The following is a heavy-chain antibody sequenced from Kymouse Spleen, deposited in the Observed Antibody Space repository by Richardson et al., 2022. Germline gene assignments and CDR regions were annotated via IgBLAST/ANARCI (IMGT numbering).Heavy chain of an antibody. CDR1: GFTFSSYG. D-gene: IGHD6-6*01. CDR2: ISYDGSNK. CDR3: AKEGSSYYFDY. Sequence: QVQLVESGGGVVQPGRSLRLSCAASGFTFSSYGMHWVRQAPGKGLEWVAVISYDGSNKYYADSVKGRFTISRDNSKNTLYLQMNSLRAEDTAVYYCAKEGSSYYFDYWGQGTLVTVSS. V-gene: IGHV3-30*18. J-gene: IGHJ4*02.